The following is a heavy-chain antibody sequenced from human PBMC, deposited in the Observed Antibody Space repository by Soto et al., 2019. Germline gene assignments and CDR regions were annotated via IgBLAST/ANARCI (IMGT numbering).Heavy chain of an antibody. CDR2: LSYDGNHD. CDR1: GFTFNKFG. CDR3: VKERADFVTVPHATSGMDV. D-gene: IGHD2-15*01. V-gene: IGHV3-30*18. Sequence: QVHLVESGGGVVQPGGSLRLSCTASGFTFNKFGMHWVRQTPGKGLEWVAALSYDGNHDFYADSVRGRLIISRDNSKKTLFLQMNTLKPDDTAVYYCVKERADFVTVPHATSGMDVWCPGTTVTVSS. J-gene: IGHJ6*02.